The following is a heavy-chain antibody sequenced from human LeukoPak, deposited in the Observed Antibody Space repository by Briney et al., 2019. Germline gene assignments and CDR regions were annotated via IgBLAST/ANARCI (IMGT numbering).Heavy chain of an antibody. CDR1: GFTFDDYA. CDR2: ISGDGGST. Sequence: PGGSLRLSCAASGFTFDDYAMHWVRQAPGKGLEWVSLISGDGGSTYYADSVKGRFTISRDNSKNSLYLQMNSPRTEDTALYYCAKDPTIVRGVIIGSFDYWGQGTLVTVSS. D-gene: IGHD3-10*01. J-gene: IGHJ4*02. CDR3: AKDPTIVRGVIIGSFDY. V-gene: IGHV3-43*02.